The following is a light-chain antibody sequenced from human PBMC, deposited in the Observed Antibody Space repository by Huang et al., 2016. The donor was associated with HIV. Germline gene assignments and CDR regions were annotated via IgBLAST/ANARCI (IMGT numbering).Light chain of an antibody. CDR2: DTS. CDR1: PSVREK. J-gene: IGKJ4*01. CDR3: QQYESWPPLT. Sequence: EIVMTQSPDTLSVSPGERATLSCRASPSVREKLAWYQQKPGQAPRLLLHDTSNRAAGVPARFGGSGSGTEFTLTISSLQSEDCGVYYCQQYESWPPLTFGGGTKVEIK. V-gene: IGKV3-15*01.